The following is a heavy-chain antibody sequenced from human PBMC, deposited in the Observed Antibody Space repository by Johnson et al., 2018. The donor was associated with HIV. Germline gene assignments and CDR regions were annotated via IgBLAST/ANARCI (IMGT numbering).Heavy chain of an antibody. D-gene: IGHD3-22*01. J-gene: IGHJ3*02. CDR1: GFTFSSYD. CDR2: IGTAGDT. Sequence: VYLVESGGGLVQPGGSLRLSCAASGFTFSSYDMHWVRQATGKGLEWVSAIGTAGDTYYPGSVKGRFTISRDNSKNTLYLQMNSLRAEDTAVYYCARERDDSSGYYYHDAFDIWGQGTMVTVSS. CDR3: ARERDDSSGYYYHDAFDI. V-gene: IGHV3-13*01.